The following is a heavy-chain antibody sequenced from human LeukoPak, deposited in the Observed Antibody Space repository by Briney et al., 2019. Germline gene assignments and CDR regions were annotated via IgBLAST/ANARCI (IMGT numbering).Heavy chain of an antibody. CDR3: ARGHWYYDILTGYYGGYYFDY. CDR2: INHSGST. J-gene: IGHJ4*02. V-gene: IGHV4-34*01. D-gene: IGHD3-9*01. CDR1: GGSFSGYY. Sequence: ASETLSLTCAVYGGSFSGYYWSWIHQPPGKGLEWIGEINHSGSTNYNPSLKSRVTISVDTSKNQFSLKLSSVTAADTAVYYCARGHWYYDILTGYYGGYYFDYWGQGTLVTVSS.